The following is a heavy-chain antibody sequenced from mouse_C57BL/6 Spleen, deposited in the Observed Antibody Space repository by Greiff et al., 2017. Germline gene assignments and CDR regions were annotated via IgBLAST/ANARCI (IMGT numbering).Heavy chain of an antibody. Sequence: EVMLVESGGGLVKPGGSLKLSCAASGFTFSDYGMHWVRQAPEKGLEWVAYISSGSSTIYYADKVKGRFTISRDNAKNTLFLQMTSLRSEDTAMYYCARSGGSHFDDWGQGTTLTVSS. D-gene: IGHD6-2*01. CDR1: GFTFSDYG. CDR2: ISSGSSTI. V-gene: IGHV5-17*01. CDR3: ARSGGSHFDD. J-gene: IGHJ2*01.